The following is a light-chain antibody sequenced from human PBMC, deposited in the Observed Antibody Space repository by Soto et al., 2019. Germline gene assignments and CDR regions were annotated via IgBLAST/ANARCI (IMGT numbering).Light chain of an antibody. J-gene: IGLJ1*01. V-gene: IGLV2-14*03. CDR2: EVT. CDR3: NSYTTSSTLV. CDR1: SSDVGGYNF. Sequence: QSVLTQPASVSGSPGQSITISCTGTSSDVGGYNFVSWYQQHPGKAPKLIIYEVTSRPSGVSNRFSGSKSGNTASLTISGLQAEDEADYYCNSYTTSSTLVFGTGTK.